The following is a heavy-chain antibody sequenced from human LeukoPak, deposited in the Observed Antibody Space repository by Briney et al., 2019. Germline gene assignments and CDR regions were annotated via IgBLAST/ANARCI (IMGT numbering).Heavy chain of an antibody. CDR3: ARITVPGAGSFDY. CDR1: GLTFSTYG. V-gene: IGHV3-33*03. J-gene: IGHJ4*02. CDR2: IWYDGSNK. D-gene: IGHD3-16*01. Sequence: GMSLTLSCAASGLTFSTYGMHCVRQAPGKGPEWVAFIWYDGSNKYYADSVKGRFTITRDHSKNTLLLQMSSLRAEDTAGYYCARITVPGAGSFDYWGQGTLVTVP.